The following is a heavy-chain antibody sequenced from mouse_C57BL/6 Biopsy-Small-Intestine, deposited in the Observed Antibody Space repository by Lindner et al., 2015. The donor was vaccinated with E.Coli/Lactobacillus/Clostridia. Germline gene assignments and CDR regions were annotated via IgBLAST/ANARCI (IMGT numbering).Heavy chain of an antibody. CDR2: IYPGSGNT. CDR3: ATGTDY. D-gene: IGHD4-1*01. J-gene: IGHJ2*01. V-gene: IGHV1-84*01. CDR1: GYTFTNYR. Sequence: QLQESGAELVRPGTSVKMSCKASGYTFTNYRIGWTKQRPGQGLEWIGWIYPGSGNTKYNEKFKGKATLTVDTSSSTAYMQLSSLTSEDSAVYFCATGTDYWGQGTTLTVSS.